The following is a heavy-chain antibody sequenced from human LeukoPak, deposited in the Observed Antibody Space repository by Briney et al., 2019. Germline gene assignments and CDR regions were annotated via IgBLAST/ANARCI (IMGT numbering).Heavy chain of an antibody. Sequence: GGSLRLSCAASGFTFDDYAMHWVRQAPGKGLVWVALIYGDGSFTRYADSVKGRFTISRDNSKNTLYLQMNSLRAEDTSIYYCTKVRPPPGSGWYGGDDYWGQGTLVTVSS. D-gene: IGHD6-19*01. CDR1: GFTFDDYA. V-gene: IGHV3-74*01. CDR2: IYGDGSFT. J-gene: IGHJ4*02. CDR3: TKVRPPPGSGWYGGDDY.